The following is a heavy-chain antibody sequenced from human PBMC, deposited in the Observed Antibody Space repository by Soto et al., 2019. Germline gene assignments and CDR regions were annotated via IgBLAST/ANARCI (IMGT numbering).Heavy chain of an antibody. CDR3: TTGDSSSWSPADYYGMDV. Sequence: GGSLRLSCAASGFTFSNAWMNWVRQAPGKGLEWVGRIKSKTDGGTTDYAAPVKGRFTISRDDSKNTLYLQMNSLKTEDTAVYYCTTGDSSSWSPADYYGMDVWGQGTTVTVSS. J-gene: IGHJ6*02. CDR1: GFTFSNAW. CDR2: IKSKTDGGTT. D-gene: IGHD6-13*01. V-gene: IGHV3-15*07.